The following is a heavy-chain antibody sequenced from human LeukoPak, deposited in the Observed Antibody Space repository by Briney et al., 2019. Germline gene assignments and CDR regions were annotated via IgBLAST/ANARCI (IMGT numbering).Heavy chain of an antibody. CDR2: IIPIFSTA. Sequence: ASVTVSFKSSGATFSSYAISWVRQAPGQGLEWMGGIIPIFSTANYAQKLQGRVTITTDESTSTAYMELSSLRSEDTAVYYCARGQDYKSWFDPWGQGTLVTVSS. J-gene: IGHJ5*02. V-gene: IGHV1-69*05. D-gene: IGHD4-11*01. CDR1: GATFSSYA. CDR3: ARGQDYKSWFDP.